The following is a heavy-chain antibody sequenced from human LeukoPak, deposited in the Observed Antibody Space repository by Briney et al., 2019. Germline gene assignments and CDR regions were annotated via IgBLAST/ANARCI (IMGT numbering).Heavy chain of an antibody. J-gene: IGHJ4*02. CDR3: AALPIAAAGTPDY. Sequence: SQTLSLTCTVSGGSISSGGYYWSWIRQHPGKGLEWIGYIYYSGSTYYNPSLKSRVTISVDTSKNQFSLKLSSVTAADTAVYYCAALPIAAAGTPDYWGQGTLVTVSS. D-gene: IGHD6-13*01. CDR1: GGSISSGGYY. V-gene: IGHV4-31*03. CDR2: IYYSGST.